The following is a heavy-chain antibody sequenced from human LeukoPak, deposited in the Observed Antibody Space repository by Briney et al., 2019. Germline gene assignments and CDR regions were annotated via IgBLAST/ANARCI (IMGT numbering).Heavy chain of an antibody. CDR3: AKDRLAYYFDY. Sequence: GGSLRLSCAASGFTFSSYWMSWVRQAPGKGLEWVANIKQDGSEKYYVDSVKGRFTISRDNAKNSLYLQMNSLRAEDTAVYYCAKDRLAYYFDYWGQGTLVTVSS. J-gene: IGHJ4*02. D-gene: IGHD3-16*01. CDR1: GFTFSSYW. V-gene: IGHV3-7*01. CDR2: IKQDGSEK.